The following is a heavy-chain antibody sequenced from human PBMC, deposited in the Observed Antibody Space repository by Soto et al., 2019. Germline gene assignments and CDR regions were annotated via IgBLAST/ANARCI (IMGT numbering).Heavy chain of an antibody. CDR3: ARTHRYYDFWSGYIVFDY. Sequence: QVQLVQSGAEVKKPGASVKVSCKASGYTFTGYYMHWVRQAPGQGLEWMGWINPNSGGTNYAQKFQGWVTMTRDTSISTAYMELSRLRSDDTAVYYCARTHRYYDFWSGYIVFDYWGQGTLVTVSS. D-gene: IGHD3-3*01. J-gene: IGHJ4*02. V-gene: IGHV1-2*04. CDR2: INPNSGGT. CDR1: GYTFTGYY.